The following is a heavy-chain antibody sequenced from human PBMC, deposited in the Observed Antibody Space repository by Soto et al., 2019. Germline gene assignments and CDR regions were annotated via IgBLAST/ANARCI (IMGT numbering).Heavy chain of an antibody. V-gene: IGHV1-69*13. CDR2: IIPIFGTA. D-gene: IGHD3-3*01. Sequence: SVKVSCTASGGTFSSYAISWVRQAPGQGLEWMGGIIPIFGTANYAQKFQGRVTITADESTSTAYMELSSLRSEDTAVYYCARISLWSGYSEQDYYYYGMDVWGQGTTVTVSS. CDR1: GGTFSSYA. CDR3: ARISLWSGYSEQDYYYYGMDV. J-gene: IGHJ6*02.